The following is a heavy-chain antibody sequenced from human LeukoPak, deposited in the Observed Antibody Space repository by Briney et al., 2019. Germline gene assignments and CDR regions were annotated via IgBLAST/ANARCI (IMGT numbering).Heavy chain of an antibody. J-gene: IGHJ4*02. V-gene: IGHV4-39*01. CDR3: ARHQRRLPPFDY. CDR1: GGSISSSNYY. Sequence: SETLSLTCTVSGGSISSSNYYWGWIRQPPGKGLEWIGSIYYSGNTYYKPSLKSRVTISEDTSKNQFSLKLSSVTAADTAIYYCARHQRRLPPFDYWGQGTLVTVSS. CDR2: IYYSGNT.